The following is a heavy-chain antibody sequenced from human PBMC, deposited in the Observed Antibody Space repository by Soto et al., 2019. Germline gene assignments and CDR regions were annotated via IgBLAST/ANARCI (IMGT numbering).Heavy chain of an antibody. Sequence: EVQLLESGGDLVQPGGSLRLSCAASGFSFSSYAMTWVRQVPGEGLEWVSAISGSGGTTYYADSVKGRFTISRDNSKNTLHLQMNSLSAEDTAVYYCARQGASTTGTGWLWFFDYWGQGTLVTVSS. CDR3: ARQGASTTGTGWLWFFDY. V-gene: IGHV3-23*01. D-gene: IGHD1-1*01. CDR2: ISGSGGTT. J-gene: IGHJ4*02. CDR1: GFSFSSYA.